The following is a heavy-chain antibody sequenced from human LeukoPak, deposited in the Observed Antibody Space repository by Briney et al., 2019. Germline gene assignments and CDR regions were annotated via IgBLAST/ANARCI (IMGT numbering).Heavy chain of an antibody. Sequence: SETLSLTCTVSGGSISSYYWSWIRQPPGKGLEWIGYIYYSGSTNYNPSLKSRVTISVDTSKNQFSLKLSSVTAADTAVYYCARTKDYYDSSGEILEYFQHWGQGTLVTVSS. CDR2: IYYSGST. V-gene: IGHV4-59*01. J-gene: IGHJ1*01. D-gene: IGHD3-22*01. CDR3: ARTKDYYDSSGEILEYFQH. CDR1: GGSISSYY.